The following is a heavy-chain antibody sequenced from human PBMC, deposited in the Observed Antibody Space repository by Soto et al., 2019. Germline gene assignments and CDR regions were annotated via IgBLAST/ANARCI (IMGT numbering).Heavy chain of an antibody. V-gene: IGHV4-61*08. CDR2: IYYSGST. CDR3: ARGEDGYWFDY. J-gene: IGHJ4*02. CDR1: GGSISSGDYY. D-gene: IGHD5-12*01. Sequence: SETLALACTVSGGSISSGDYYWSWIRQPPGKGLEWIGYIYYSGSTNYNPSLKSRVTISVDTSKNQFSLKLSSVTAADTAVYYCARGEDGYWFDYWGQGTLVTVSS.